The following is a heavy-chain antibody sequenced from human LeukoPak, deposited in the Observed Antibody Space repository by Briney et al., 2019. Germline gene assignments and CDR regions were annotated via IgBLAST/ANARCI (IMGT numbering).Heavy chain of an antibody. CDR1: GFTFSDYW. Sequence: GGPLRLSCAASGFTFSDYWMIWVRQAPGMGLEWVANIKQDGCEKKYVDSAKGRFTISRDNAKNSLYLQMNSLRAEDTAVYYCARGWAGYYDSSGPDYWGQGTLVTVSS. CDR3: ARGWAGYYDSSGPDY. J-gene: IGHJ4*02. CDR2: IKQDGCEK. D-gene: IGHD3-22*01. V-gene: IGHV3-7*01.